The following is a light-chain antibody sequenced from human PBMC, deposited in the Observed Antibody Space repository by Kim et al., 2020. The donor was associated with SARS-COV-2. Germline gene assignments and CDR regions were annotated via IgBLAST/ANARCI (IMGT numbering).Light chain of an antibody. CDR3: AAWDDSLNGVV. CDR1: SSNIGSNT. Sequence: QMFTISCSGSSSNIGSNTVNWYQQLPGTAPKLLIYSNNQRPSGVPDRFSGSKSGTSASLAISGLQSEDEADYYCAAWDDSLNGVVFGGGTQLTVL. CDR2: SNN. J-gene: IGLJ2*01. V-gene: IGLV1-44*01.